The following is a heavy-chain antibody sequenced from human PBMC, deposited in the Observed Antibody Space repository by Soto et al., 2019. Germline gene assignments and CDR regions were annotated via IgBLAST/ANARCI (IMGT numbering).Heavy chain of an antibody. Sequence: GESMKNSCKGSGYSFTSYWIGWVRQIPGKGLEWMGIIYPGDSDTRYSPSFQGQVTISADNAKNSLYLQMNSLRAEDTAVYYCARFYYDSSGYLPSPYYYYYGMDVWGQGTTVTVSS. CDR2: IYPGDSDT. D-gene: IGHD3-22*01. CDR3: ARFYYDSSGYLPSPYYYYYGMDV. CDR1: GYSFTSYW. V-gene: IGHV5-51*01. J-gene: IGHJ6*02.